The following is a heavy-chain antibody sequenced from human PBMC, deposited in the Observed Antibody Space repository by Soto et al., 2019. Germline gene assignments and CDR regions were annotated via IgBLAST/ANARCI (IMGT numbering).Heavy chain of an antibody. CDR2: ISSSGETV. J-gene: IGHJ6*02. D-gene: IGHD2-2*01. CDR3: VREGFYAMDA. CDR1: GFTFNSYE. V-gene: IGHV3-48*03. Sequence: EVQLVQSGGGVVQPGGSLRLSCEVSGFTFNSYEMYWVRRAPGKGLGWVGYISSSGETVHYAASVKGRFTISRDNSKNSLYLQMSSLGAEDAAIYYCVREGFYAMDAWGQGTTVTVSS.